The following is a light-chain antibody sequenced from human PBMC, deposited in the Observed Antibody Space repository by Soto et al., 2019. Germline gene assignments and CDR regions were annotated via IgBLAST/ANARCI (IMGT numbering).Light chain of an antibody. J-gene: IGLJ2*01. V-gene: IGLV3-21*04. CDR1: NIETKS. CDR2: YDS. CDR3: QVWDSRSDHVLI. Sequence: SYELTQPPSVSVAPGETARLACWGNNIETKSVHWYQQKPGQAPVLLIFYDSDRPSGIPERFSGSNSGNTATLTISRVEAGDEADYFCQVWDSRSDHVLIFGGGTKLTVL.